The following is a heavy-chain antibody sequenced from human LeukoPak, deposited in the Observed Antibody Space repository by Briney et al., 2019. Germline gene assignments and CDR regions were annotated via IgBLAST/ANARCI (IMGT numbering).Heavy chain of an antibody. D-gene: IGHD2-15*01. CDR3: TRDRIMTDF. CDR2: IRNKASGGTT. V-gene: IGHV3-49*03. J-gene: IGHJ4*02. CDR1: GFRFSSYA. Sequence: GGSLRLSCAASGFRFSSYAMTWFRQAPGKGLEWVSFIRNKASGGTTEHAASVRGRFTTSRDDSKSIAYLQMNSLKTEDTALYYCTRDRIMTDFWGQGTLVTVSS.